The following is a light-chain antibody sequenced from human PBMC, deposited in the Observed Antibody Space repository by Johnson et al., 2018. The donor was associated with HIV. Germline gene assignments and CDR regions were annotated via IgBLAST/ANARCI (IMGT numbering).Light chain of an antibody. J-gene: IGLJ1*01. Sequence: HSVLTQPPSVSAAPGQKVTISCSGSSSNIGKKDVSWYQQLPGTAPKLLIYDNDKRPSGIPDRFSGSKSGTSATLGITGLQTGDEADYYCETWDSSLSGVFGTGTKVTVL. CDR1: SSNIGKKD. CDR3: ETWDSSLSGV. CDR2: DND. V-gene: IGLV1-51*01.